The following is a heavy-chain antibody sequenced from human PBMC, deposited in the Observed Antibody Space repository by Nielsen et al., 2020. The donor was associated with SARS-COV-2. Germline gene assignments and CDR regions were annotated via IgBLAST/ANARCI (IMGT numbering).Heavy chain of an antibody. Sequence: SETLSLTCAVYGGSFSGYYWNWIRQPPGKGLEWIGEIDHSGSTNYNPSLKSRVTISVDTSQNQISLKLSSVTAADTAVYYCARGRILDIVPLYWFDPWGQGTLVTVSS. CDR1: GGSFSGYY. J-gene: IGHJ5*01. V-gene: IGHV4-34*01. CDR2: IDHSGST. CDR3: ARGRILDIVPLYWFDP. D-gene: IGHD2-2*03.